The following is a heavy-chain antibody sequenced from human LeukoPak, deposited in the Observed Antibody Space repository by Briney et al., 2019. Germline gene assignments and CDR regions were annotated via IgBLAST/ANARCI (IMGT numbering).Heavy chain of an antibody. V-gene: IGHV3-7*01. CDR2: IKHDGSQK. CDR1: GFTFSSHW. Sequence: PGGSLRLSCAASGFTFSSHWMGWVRQTPGKGLEWVANIKHDGSQKSYVDSVKGRFTISRDNANNSLYLQMNSLRAEDMAVYYCTKDEVWGQGTLVTASS. CDR3: TKDEV. J-gene: IGHJ4*02.